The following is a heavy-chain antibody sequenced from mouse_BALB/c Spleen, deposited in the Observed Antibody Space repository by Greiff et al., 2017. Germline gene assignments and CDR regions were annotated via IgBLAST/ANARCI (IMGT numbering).Heavy chain of an antibody. CDR1: GYTFTSYT. D-gene: IGHD6-2*01. CDR2: INPSSGYT. V-gene: IGHV1-4*02. Sequence: QVQLQQSAAELARPGASVKMSCKASGYTFTSYTMHWVKQRPGQGLEWIGYINPSSGYTEYNQKFKDKTTLTADNSSSTAYMQLSSLTSEDSAVYYCARPRLLSYAMDYWGQGTSVTVSS. J-gene: IGHJ4*01. CDR3: ARPRLLSYAMDY.